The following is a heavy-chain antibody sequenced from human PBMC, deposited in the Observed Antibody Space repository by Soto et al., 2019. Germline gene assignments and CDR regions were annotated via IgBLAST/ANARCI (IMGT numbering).Heavy chain of an antibody. D-gene: IGHD3-10*02. CDR2: IYWDDEK. CDR3: AHRVCPGSYHPISWFDP. J-gene: IGHJ5*02. Sequence: QITLKESGPTLVKPTQTLTLTCTFSGFSLSTSGVCVGWIRQPPGKALEWLALIYWDDEKRYSPSRTSRLTIPKDTATKQVVLTMTNMDPVDTATSYCAHRVCPGSYHPISWFDPWGQGTLVTVSS. V-gene: IGHV2-5*02. CDR1: GFSLSTSGVC.